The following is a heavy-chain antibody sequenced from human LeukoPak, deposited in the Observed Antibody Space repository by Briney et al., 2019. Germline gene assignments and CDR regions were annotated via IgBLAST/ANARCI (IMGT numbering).Heavy chain of an antibody. V-gene: IGHV1-3*01. CDR2: INAGSGNT. J-gene: IGHJ4*02. D-gene: IGHD3-22*01. CDR3: ARGSNYYDSSGLDY. CDR1: GYTFTSYA. Sequence: ASVTVSCTASGYTFTSYAMHWVRQAPGQRLEWMGWINAGSGNTKYSQKFQGRVTITRDTSASTAYMELSSLRSEDTAVYYCARGSNYYDSSGLDYWGQGTLVTVSS.